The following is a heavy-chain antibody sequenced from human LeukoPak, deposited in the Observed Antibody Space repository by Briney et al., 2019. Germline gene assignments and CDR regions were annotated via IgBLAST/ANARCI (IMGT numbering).Heavy chain of an antibody. J-gene: IGHJ4*02. D-gene: IGHD1-20*01. CDR1: GFTSSSCA. CDR3: AKAHYNWNDGFDY. CDR2: ISGSGGTT. Sequence: PGGSLRLSCAASGFTSSSCAMSWVRQTPGKGLEWVSGISGSGGTTNYADSAKGRFTISRDNSKRTLYLQMNCLRVEDTAVYYCAKAHYNWNDGFDYWGQGTLVTVSS. V-gene: IGHV3-23*01.